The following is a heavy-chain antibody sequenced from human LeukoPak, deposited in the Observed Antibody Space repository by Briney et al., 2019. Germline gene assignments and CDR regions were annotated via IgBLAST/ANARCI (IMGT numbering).Heavy chain of an antibody. D-gene: IGHD2-2*01. Sequence: PGGSLRLSCAASGFTFSSHWMIWVRQAPGKGLEWVANVKQDGSEKYYVDSVKGRFTISRVNAKNSLYLQMNSLRAEDTAVYYCAREVCSSTSCYPGYWGQGTLVTVSS. J-gene: IGHJ4*02. CDR3: AREVCSSTSCYPGY. CDR1: GFTFSSHW. V-gene: IGHV3-7*01. CDR2: VKQDGSEK.